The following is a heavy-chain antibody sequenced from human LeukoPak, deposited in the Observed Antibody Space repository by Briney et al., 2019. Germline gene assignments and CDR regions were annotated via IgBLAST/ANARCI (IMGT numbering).Heavy chain of an antibody. J-gene: IGHJ3*02. V-gene: IGHV4-4*07. CDR3: ARRHGAAAGDAFDI. D-gene: IGHD6-13*01. Sequence: SETLSLTCTVSGGSISSYYWSWIRQPAGKRLEWIGRTYSSGSTNYNPSLKSRVTMSVDTSKNQFSLKLSSVTAADTAMYYCARRHGAAAGDAFDIWGQGTMVTVPS. CDR1: GGSISSYY. CDR2: TYSSGST.